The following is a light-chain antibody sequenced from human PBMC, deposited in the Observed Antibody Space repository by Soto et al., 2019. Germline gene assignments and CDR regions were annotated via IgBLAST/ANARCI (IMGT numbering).Light chain of an antibody. CDR1: SSNIGSNT. J-gene: IGLJ2*01. Sequence: QSVLTQPPSASGTPGQRVTISCSGTSSNIGSNTVNLYQQLPGTAPKLLIYSNNQRPSGVPDRFSGSKSGNSASLAIGGLQSEDEADYYCAAYDDSMNVAVFGGGTKLTVL. CDR2: SNN. V-gene: IGLV1-44*01. CDR3: AAYDDSMNVAV.